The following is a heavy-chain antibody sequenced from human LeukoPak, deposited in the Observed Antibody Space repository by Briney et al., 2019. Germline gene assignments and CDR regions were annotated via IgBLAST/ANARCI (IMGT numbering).Heavy chain of an antibody. V-gene: IGHV3-30*04. D-gene: IGHD2/OR15-2a*01. Sequence: GGSLRLSCAASGFTFSSYAIHWVRQAPGKGLEWVAVISYDGSNKYYADSVKGRFTIFRDNSKNTLYLQMNSPRAEDTAVYFCATSGLSRFGFWGQGTLVTVSS. CDR1: GFTFSSYA. CDR2: ISYDGSNK. J-gene: IGHJ4*02. CDR3: ATSGLSRFGF.